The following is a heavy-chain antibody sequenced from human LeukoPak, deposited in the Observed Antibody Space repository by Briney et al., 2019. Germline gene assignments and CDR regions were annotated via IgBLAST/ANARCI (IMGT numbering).Heavy chain of an antibody. CDR1: GGTFISYV. CDR3: ARDHRVDTAFTYYYGMDV. D-gene: IGHD5-18*01. CDR2: IIPIFGTA. Sequence: SVKVSCKAFGGTFISYVISWVRQAPGQGLEWMGGIIPIFGTANYAQKFQGRVTITADESTSTAYMELSSLRSEDTAVYYCARDHRVDTAFTYYYGMDVWGQGTTVTVSS. V-gene: IGHV1-69*01. J-gene: IGHJ6*02.